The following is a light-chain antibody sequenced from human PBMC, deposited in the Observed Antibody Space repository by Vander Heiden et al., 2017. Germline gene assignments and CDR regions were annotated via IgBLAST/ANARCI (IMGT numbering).Light chain of an antibody. J-gene: IGLJ1*01. Sequence: QSALTQPASVSGSPGQSITIACTGTSSDVGSYNIVSWYQQPPGKATNLMIFDRSRRLSGGSHRFSCSTSGNTASPTISGLQAEDEADDYCCSSAGSSTFPCVFGTGTKLTVL. CDR2: DRS. CDR3: CSSAGSSTFPCV. CDR1: SSDVGSYNI. V-gene: IGLV2-23*03.